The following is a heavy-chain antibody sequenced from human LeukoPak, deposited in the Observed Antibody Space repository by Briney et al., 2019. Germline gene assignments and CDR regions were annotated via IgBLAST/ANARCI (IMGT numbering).Heavy chain of an antibody. Sequence: SETLSLTCSVSGGSISSSSNYWGWIRQPPGKGLEWVGYIYYSASTNYNPSLKSRVTISVDTSKNQFSLKLSSVIAADTAVYYCARDREPGWFDPWGQGTPVTVSS. J-gene: IGHJ5*02. D-gene: IGHD1-26*01. CDR2: IYYSAST. V-gene: IGHV4-61*01. CDR1: GGSISSSSNY. CDR3: ARDREPGWFDP.